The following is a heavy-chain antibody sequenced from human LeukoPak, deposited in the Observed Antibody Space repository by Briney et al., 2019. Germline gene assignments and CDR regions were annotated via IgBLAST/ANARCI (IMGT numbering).Heavy chain of an antibody. CDR1: GFTFSSYA. Sequence: PGGSLRLSCVASGFTFSSYAMNWVRQAPGKGLEWLSYISSSSSTLYYADSVKGQFTISRDNAKNSLYLQMNSLRAEDTAVYSCARVAGFSYYFDSWGQGTLVTVSS. D-gene: IGHD3-10*01. CDR3: ARVAGFSYYFDS. CDR2: ISSSSSTL. V-gene: IGHV3-48*01. J-gene: IGHJ4*02.